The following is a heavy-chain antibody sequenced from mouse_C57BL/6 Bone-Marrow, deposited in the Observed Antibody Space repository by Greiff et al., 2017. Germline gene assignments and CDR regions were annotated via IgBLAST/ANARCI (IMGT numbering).Heavy chain of an antibody. J-gene: IGHJ2*01. CDR2: IYPGDGDT. V-gene: IGHV1-82*01. CDR3: SIYYDYSYYFDY. CDR1: GYAFSSSW. D-gene: IGHD2-4*01. Sequence: VQLVESGPELVKPGASVKISCKASGYAFSSSWMNWVKPRPGKGLEWIGRIYPGDGDTNYNGKLKGKATVTADQSSSSASMHLSSLTSEDSAVYFYSIYYDYSYYFDYWGQGTTLTVSS.